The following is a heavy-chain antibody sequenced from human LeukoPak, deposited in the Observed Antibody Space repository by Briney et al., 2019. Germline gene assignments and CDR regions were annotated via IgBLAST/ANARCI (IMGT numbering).Heavy chain of an antibody. CDR1: GGSISSSSYY. CDR2: IYYSGTT. CDR3: AVEYSSSYYFVY. Sequence: PSETLSLTCTVSGGSISSSSYYWGWIRQPPGKGLECIGSIYYSGTTYYNPSLKSRVTISVDTSKNQFSLKLSSVTAADTAVYYCAVEYSSSYYFVYWGQGTLVTVSS. D-gene: IGHD6-6*01. J-gene: IGHJ4*02. V-gene: IGHV4-39*01.